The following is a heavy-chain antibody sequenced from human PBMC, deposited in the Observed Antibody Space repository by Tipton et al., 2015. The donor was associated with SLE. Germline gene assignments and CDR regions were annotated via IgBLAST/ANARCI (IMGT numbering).Heavy chain of an antibody. CDR1: GGTFSSYA. D-gene: IGHD4/OR15-4a*01. CDR3: ARVPALTRYFDL. Sequence: QYGAEVKKPGSSVKDSCKASGGTFSSYAISWVRQAPGQGLEWMGGIIPIFGTANYAQKFQGRVTITADESTSTAYMELSSLRSEDTAVYYCARVPALTRYFDLWGRGTLVTVSS. V-gene: IGHV1-69*01. J-gene: IGHJ2*01. CDR2: IIPIFGTA.